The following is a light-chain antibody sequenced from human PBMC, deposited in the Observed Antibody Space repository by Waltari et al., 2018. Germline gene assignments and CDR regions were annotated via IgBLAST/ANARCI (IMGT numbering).Light chain of an antibody. Sequence: QSVLTQPPSASATPGQRVTTSCSGSRSNIGGTTVHRYQQLPGTATKLLIYNNNYRPSGVPDRFSGSKSGTSASLAISGLQSEDEADYYCAAWDDSLNGHWVFGGGTKLTVL. J-gene: IGLJ3*02. CDR2: NNN. CDR1: RSNIGGTT. CDR3: AAWDDSLNGHWV. V-gene: IGLV1-44*01.